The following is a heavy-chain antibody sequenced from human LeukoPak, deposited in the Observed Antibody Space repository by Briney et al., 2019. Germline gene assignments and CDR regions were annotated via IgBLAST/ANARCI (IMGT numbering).Heavy chain of an antibody. CDR2: INPSSGGT. CDR1: GYTFTGYY. CDR3: ARDLAAAADYYGMDV. D-gene: IGHD6-13*01. V-gene: IGHV1-2*02. Sequence: ASVKVSCKASGYTFTGYYIHWVRQAPGQGLEWMGWINPSSGGTKYAQKFQGRVTMTRDTSISTGYMELSRLRSDDTAVYYCARDLAAAADYYGMDVWGQGTTVTVSS. J-gene: IGHJ6*02.